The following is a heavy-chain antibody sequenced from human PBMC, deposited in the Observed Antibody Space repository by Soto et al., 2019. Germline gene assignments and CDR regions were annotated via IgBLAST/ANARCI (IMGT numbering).Heavy chain of an antibody. V-gene: IGHV5-10-1*03. CDR2: IDPSDSYT. D-gene: IGHD3-10*01. Sequence: EVQLVQSGAEVKKPGESLRISCTGSGYSFTNYWISWVRQIPGKGLEWMGRIDPSDSYTNHNPSFQGHVTISTDRAMTTAYLQWSSLRASDTAMYFCARHTGSGSDYSPQYHFDYWGQGTLVTVSS. CDR3: ARHTGSGSDYSPQYHFDY. CDR1: GYSFTNYW. J-gene: IGHJ4*02.